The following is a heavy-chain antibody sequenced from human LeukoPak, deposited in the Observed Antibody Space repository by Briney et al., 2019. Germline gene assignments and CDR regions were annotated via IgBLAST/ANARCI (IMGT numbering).Heavy chain of an antibody. V-gene: IGHV4-34*01. CDR3: ARGRVAPTRYRSGGSCRSYFDY. Sequence: PSETLSLTCAVYGGSFSGYYWSWIRQPPGKGLEWIGEINHSGSTNYNPSLKSGVTISVDTSKNQFSLKLSSVTAADTAVYYCARGRVAPTRYRSGGSCRSYFDYWGQGTLVTVSS. CDR2: INHSGST. CDR1: GGSFSGYY. D-gene: IGHD2-15*01. J-gene: IGHJ4*02.